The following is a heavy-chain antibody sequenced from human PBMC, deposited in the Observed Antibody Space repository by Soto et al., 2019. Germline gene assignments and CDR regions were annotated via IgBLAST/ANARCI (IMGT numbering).Heavy chain of an antibody. V-gene: IGHV3-33*01. J-gene: IGHJ2*01. CDR1: GFTFSSYG. CDR2: IWYDGSNK. CDR3: ARGGDITSGGGGRDWYFDL. Sequence: QVQLVESGGGVVQPGRSLRLSCAASGFTFSSYGMHWVRQAPGKGLEWVAVIWYDGSNKYYADSVKGRFTISRDNSKNTLYLQMNSLRAEDTAVYYCARGGDITSGGGGRDWYFDLWGRGTLVTVSS. D-gene: IGHD2-15*01.